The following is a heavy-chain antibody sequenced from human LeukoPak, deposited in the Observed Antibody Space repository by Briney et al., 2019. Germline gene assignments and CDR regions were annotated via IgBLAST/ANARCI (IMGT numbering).Heavy chain of an antibody. CDR1: GFTFSNYW. CDR3: ARLLPGGTRYLDS. Sequence: PGGSLRLSCAASGFTFSNYWMHWARQAPGKGLVWVSRIYTDGGDTTYADSVKGRFTISRDNARNTLYLQMNSLRAEDTAVYYCARLLPGGTRYLDSWGQGTLVTVSS. CDR2: IYTDGGDT. D-gene: IGHD3-9*01. J-gene: IGHJ4*02. V-gene: IGHV3-74*01.